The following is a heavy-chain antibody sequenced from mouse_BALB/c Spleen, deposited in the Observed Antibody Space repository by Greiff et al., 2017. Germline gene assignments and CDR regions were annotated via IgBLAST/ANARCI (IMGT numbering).Heavy chain of an antibody. CDR1: GYTFSSYW. CDR2: ILPGSGST. Sequence: VQLQQSGAELMKPGASVKISCKATGYTFSSYWIEWVKQRPGHGLEWIGEILPGSGSTNYNEKFKGKATFTADTSSNTAYMQLSSLTSEDSAVYYCARGGNYVVYAMDYWGQGTSVTVSS. J-gene: IGHJ4*01. D-gene: IGHD2-1*01. V-gene: IGHV1-9*01. CDR3: ARGGNYVVYAMDY.